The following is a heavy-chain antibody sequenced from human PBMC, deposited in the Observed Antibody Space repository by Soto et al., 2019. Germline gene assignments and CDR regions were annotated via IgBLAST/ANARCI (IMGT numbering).Heavy chain of an antibody. CDR3: ARDWGNSYSSPPGYGMDV. CDR2: INPNSGGT. J-gene: IGHJ6*02. V-gene: IGHV1-2*04. D-gene: IGHD6-13*01. Sequence: ASVKVSCKASGYTFTGYYMHWVRQAPGQGLEWMGWINPNSGGTNYAQKFQGWVTMTRDTSISTAYMELSRLRSDDTAVYYCARDWGNSYSSPPGYGMDVWGQGTTVTVSS. CDR1: GYTFTGYY.